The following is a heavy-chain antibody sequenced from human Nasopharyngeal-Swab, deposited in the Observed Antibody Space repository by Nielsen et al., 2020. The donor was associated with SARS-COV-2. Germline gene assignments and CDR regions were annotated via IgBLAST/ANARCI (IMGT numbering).Heavy chain of an antibody. CDR3: ARAAREYSGGWEAFPFDF. Sequence: SETLSLTCTVSGVSITIHYWTWIRHSPGKGLEWIGYIHSSGYTNYNPSLKSRLTISMDTSKNQFSLNLNSVTPSDTAIYYCARAAREYSGGWEAFPFDFWGRGTLVAVSS. CDR1: GVSITIHY. J-gene: IGHJ4*02. CDR2: IHSSGYT. D-gene: IGHD6-19*01. V-gene: IGHV4-59*11.